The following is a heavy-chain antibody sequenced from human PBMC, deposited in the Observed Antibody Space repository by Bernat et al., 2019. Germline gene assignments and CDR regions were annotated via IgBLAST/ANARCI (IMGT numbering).Heavy chain of an antibody. CDR2: ISFVTTYI. Sequence: EVQMVESGGGLVQPGGSLRLSCAASGFTFSSYWMHWVRQAPGKGLVWVSSISFVTTYIYYADSVKGRFTISRDNAKNSLYLQMSSLRAEDTAVYYCARWFQVNNYYGMDVWGQGTTVTVSS. J-gene: IGHJ6*02. CDR3: ARWFQVNNYYGMDV. V-gene: IGHV3-21*01. D-gene: IGHD1/OR15-1a*01. CDR1: GFTFSSYW.